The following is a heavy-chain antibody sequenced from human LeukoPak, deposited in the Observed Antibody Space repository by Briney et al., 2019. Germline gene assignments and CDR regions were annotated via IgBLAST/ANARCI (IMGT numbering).Heavy chain of an antibody. CDR2: INSQGDST. D-gene: IGHD1-26*01. CDR3: ARVPPSREIDL. V-gene: IGHV3-20*04. J-gene: IGHJ5*02. CDR1: GFMFDGYA. Sequence: AGSLRLSCAASGFMFDGYAMSWVRQAPGKGLEWVSGINSQGDSTFYADSVKGRFTISRDNALKSVFLQMNSLRAEDTAFYYCARVPPSREIDLWGQGNLVTVS.